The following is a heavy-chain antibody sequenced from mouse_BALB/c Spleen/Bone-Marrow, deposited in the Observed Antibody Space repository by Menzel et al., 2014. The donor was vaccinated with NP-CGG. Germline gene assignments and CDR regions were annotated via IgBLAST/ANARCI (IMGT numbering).Heavy chain of an antibody. CDR2: IYPVNVHA. D-gene: IGHD2-3*01. Sequence: QVQLKESGPELVKPGASVRISCKASGYTFTNYYIHWVKQRPGQGLEWIGWIYPVNVHANFNEKFRGKATLTADKSSRTAYMQLSSLTSEDSAVYFCARWLLPYYAMDYWGQGTSVTVSS. CDR3: ARWLLPYYAMDY. J-gene: IGHJ4*01. V-gene: IGHV1S56*01. CDR1: GYTFTNYY.